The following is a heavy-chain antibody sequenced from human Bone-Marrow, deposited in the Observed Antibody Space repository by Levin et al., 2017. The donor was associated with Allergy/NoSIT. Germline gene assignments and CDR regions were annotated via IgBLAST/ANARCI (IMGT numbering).Heavy chain of an antibody. CDR2: IWYDGSNK. J-gene: IGHJ5*02. Sequence: GGSLRLSCAASGFTFSSYGMHWVRQAPGKGLEWVAVIWYDGSNKYYADSVKGRFTISRDNSKNTLYLQMNSLRAEDTAVYYCARAGAVAGRRPVMGWFDPWGQGTLVTVSS. CDR3: ARAGAVAGRRPVMGWFDP. CDR1: GFTFSSYG. D-gene: IGHD6-19*01. V-gene: IGHV3-33*01.